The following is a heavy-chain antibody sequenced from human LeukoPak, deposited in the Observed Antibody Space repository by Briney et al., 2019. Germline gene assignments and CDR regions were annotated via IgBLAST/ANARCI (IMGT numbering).Heavy chain of an antibody. CDR2: ISDGGSST. Sequence: SGGSLRLSCTASGFTFSSFAMSWVRQAPGKGLEWVSAISDGGSSTNYADSVKGRFTISRDNAKNTLNLQMDSLRAEDTAVCYCATHHEYINSYYFDYWGQGILVTVSS. CDR1: GFTFSSFA. J-gene: IGHJ4*02. V-gene: IGHV3-23*01. CDR3: ATHHEYINSYYFDY. D-gene: IGHD6-6*01.